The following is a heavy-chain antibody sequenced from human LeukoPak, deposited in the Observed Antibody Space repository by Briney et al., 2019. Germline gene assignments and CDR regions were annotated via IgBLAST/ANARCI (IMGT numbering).Heavy chain of an antibody. J-gene: IGHJ3*02. V-gene: IGHV1-8*01. CDR1: GYTFTSYD. D-gene: IGHD1-7*01. CDR3: ARVELELLGAFDI. Sequence: ASVKVSCKASGYTFTSYDINWVRQATGQGLEWMGWMNPNSGNTGYAQKFQGRVTMTRDTSISTAYMELSRLRSDDTAVYYCARVELELLGAFDIWGQGTMVTVSS. CDR2: MNPNSGNT.